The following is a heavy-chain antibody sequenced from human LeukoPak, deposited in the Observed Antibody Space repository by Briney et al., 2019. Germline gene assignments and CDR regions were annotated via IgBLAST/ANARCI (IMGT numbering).Heavy chain of an antibody. CDR2: INPSGGST. CDR3: ARGRVGCSGGSCYRY. J-gene: IGHJ4*02. CDR1: GYTFTSYY. Sequence: GASVKVSCKASGYTFTSYYMHWVRQAPGQGLEWMAIINPSGGSTSYAQKFQGRVTMTRDTSISTAYMELSSLRSEDTAVYYCARGRVGCSGGSCYRYWGQGTLVTVSS. D-gene: IGHD2-15*01. V-gene: IGHV1-46*01.